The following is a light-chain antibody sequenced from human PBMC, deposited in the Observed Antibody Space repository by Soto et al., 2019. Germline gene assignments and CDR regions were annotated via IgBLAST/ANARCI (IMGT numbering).Light chain of an antibody. V-gene: IGKV1-27*01. CDR1: QGISNY. J-gene: IGKJ2*01. Sequence: DIQMTQSPSSLSASVGDRVTITCRASQGISNYLAWYQQKPGKVHRLLIYAASTLQSGVPSRFSGSGSGTDFTLTISSLQPEDVATYYCQKYNSAPHTFRQGTKLEIK. CDR2: AAS. CDR3: QKYNSAPHT.